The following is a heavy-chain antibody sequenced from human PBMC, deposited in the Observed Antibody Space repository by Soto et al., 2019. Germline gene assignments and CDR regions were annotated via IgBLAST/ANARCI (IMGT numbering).Heavy chain of an antibody. CDR1: GTFKSYA. CDR3: ARLRRETYLNDAFDI. V-gene: IGHV1-69*01. Sequence: QVQLVQSGAEVKKPGSSVKVSCKASGTFKSYAITWVRQAPGQGLELMGVITPIFGTTNYAQKFQGRVTITADESTSTAYMELSSLRSGDTAVYYCARLRRETYLNDAFDILGPGTMVTVSS. J-gene: IGHJ3*02. CDR2: ITPIFGTT.